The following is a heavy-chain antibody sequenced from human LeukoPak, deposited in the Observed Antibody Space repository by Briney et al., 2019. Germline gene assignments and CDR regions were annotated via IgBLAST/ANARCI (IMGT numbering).Heavy chain of an antibody. CDR1: GGSISGHF. CDR2: IDYTGST. V-gene: IGHV4-59*08. D-gene: IGHD3-10*01. Sequence: SETLSLTCAVSGGSISGHFWSWIRQPPGTGLEWIGYIDYTGSTNYNPSLKSRLTISIDTSENQFSLKLTSVTAADTAVYYCARHHPGQSGSFDIWGQGTMVTVSS. J-gene: IGHJ3*02. CDR3: ARHHPGQSGSFDI.